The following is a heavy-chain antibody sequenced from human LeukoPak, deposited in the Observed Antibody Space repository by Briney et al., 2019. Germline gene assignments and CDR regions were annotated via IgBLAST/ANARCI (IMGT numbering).Heavy chain of an antibody. J-gene: IGHJ3*02. V-gene: IGHV1-46*01. CDR3: ARDRYYYDSSGYANDAFDI. D-gene: IGHD3-22*01. Sequence: ASVKVSCKASGYTFTCYYMHWVRQPQGPGHEWMGIINPSGGSTSYAQTFQGRVTMTMDTSTSTVYMELSSLRSEDTAVYYCARDRYYYDSSGYANDAFDIWGQGTMVTVSS. CDR2: INPSGGST. CDR1: GYTFTCYY.